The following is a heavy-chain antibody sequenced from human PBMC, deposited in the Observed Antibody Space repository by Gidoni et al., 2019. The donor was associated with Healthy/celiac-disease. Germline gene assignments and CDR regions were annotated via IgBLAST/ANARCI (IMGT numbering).Heavy chain of an antibody. D-gene: IGHD6-19*01. CDR3: AKDMGDSSGWSFDY. J-gene: IGHJ4*02. CDR1: GLPFSSYG. V-gene: IGHV3-30*18. CDR2: ISYDVSNK. Sequence: QVQLVESGGGVVEPGRSMRLSGAASGLPFSSYGMPCVRQAPGKGLEWVAVISYDVSNKYYASSVKGRFTISRDNSKNTLYLQMNSLRAEDTAVYYCAKDMGDSSGWSFDYWGQGTLVTVSS.